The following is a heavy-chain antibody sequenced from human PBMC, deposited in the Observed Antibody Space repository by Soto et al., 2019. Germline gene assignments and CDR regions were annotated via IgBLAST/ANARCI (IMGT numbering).Heavy chain of an antibody. CDR2: INSDGSST. CDR3: ARDRDSSSWYDTYGMDV. CDR1: GFTFSSYW. J-gene: IGHJ6*02. Sequence: GGSLRLSCAASGFTFSSYWMHWVRQAPGKGLVWVSRINSDGSSTSYADSVKGRFTISRDNAKNTLYLQMNSLRAEDTAVYYCARDRDSSSWYDTYGMDVWGQGTTVTVSS. D-gene: IGHD6-13*01. V-gene: IGHV3-74*01.